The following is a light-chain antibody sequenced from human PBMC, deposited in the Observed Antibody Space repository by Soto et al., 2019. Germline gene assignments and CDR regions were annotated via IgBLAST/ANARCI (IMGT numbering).Light chain of an antibody. CDR1: QIINTY. CDR3: QQSYSSLYT. V-gene: IGKV1-39*01. CDR2: GPS. Sequence: DIQMTQSPSSLSASVGDRVTITCRASQIINTYLNWYQQKPGKPPKLLIFGPSSLRSGVPSRFSGTGSGTDFTLTINSLQPDDFATYYCQQSYSSLYTFGQGTKLEIK. J-gene: IGKJ2*01.